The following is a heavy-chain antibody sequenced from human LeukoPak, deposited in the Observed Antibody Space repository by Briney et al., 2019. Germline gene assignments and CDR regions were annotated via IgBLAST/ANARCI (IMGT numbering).Heavy chain of an antibody. D-gene: IGHD5-18*01. CDR1: GFTFSDYY. Sequence: GGSLRLSCAASGFTFSDYYMSWIRQAPETGLEWLSYTSPSGGTIYYTDSVKGRFTMSRDNAQNALYLEMNSLRAEDTAVYYCARDPGLGTVDTAMDLDYWGQGTLVTVSS. J-gene: IGHJ4*02. CDR2: TSPSGGTI. CDR3: ARDPGLGTVDTAMDLDY. V-gene: IGHV3-11*01.